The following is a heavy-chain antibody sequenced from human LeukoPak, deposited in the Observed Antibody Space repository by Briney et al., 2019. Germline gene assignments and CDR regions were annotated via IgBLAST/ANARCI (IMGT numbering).Heavy chain of an antibody. J-gene: IGHJ4*02. D-gene: IGHD3-3*01. CDR3: ARSMLRFLEWLPVDY. CDR2: TSSNGGST. CDR1: GFTFSSYA. V-gene: IGHV3-64*01. Sequence: GGSLRLSCAASGFTFSSYAMHWVRQALGKGLEYVSATSSNGGSTYYANSVKGRFTISRDNSKNTLYLQMGSLRAEDMAVYYCARSMLRFLEWLPVDYWGQGTLVTVSS.